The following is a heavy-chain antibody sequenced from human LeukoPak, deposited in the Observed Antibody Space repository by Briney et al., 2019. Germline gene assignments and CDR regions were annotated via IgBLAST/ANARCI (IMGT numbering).Heavy chain of an antibody. Sequence: GGSLRLSCAASGFTFSNAWMSWVRQAPGKGLEWVSVIYSGGSTYYADSVKGRFTISRDNSKNTLYLQINSLRAEDTAVYYCARDKRRAFDIWGQGTMVTVSS. V-gene: IGHV3-53*01. CDR3: ARDKRRAFDI. CDR1: GFTFSNAW. J-gene: IGHJ3*02. CDR2: IYSGGST.